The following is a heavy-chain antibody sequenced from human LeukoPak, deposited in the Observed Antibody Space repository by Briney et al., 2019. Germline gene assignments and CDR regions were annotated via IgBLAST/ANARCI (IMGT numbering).Heavy chain of an antibody. V-gene: IGHV3-64*01. D-gene: IGHD4-23*01. CDR2: ISPNGGST. CDR1: GFTFSDYT. J-gene: IGHJ4*02. CDR3: AREHYGGNDC. Sequence: GGSLRLSCAAFGFTFSDYTMHWVRQAPGKGLECVSAISPNGGSTYYVNSVKGRFSISRDNSKNTLYLQMGNLSAEDMAVYYCAREHYGGNDCWGQGTLVTVSS.